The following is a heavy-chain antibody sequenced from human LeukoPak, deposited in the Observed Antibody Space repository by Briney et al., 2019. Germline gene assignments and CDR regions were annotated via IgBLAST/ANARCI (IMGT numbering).Heavy chain of an antibody. CDR1: GFTFSSYG. D-gene: IGHD2-2*01. V-gene: IGHV3-30*18. J-gene: IGHJ6*02. CDR2: ISYDGSNK. Sequence: GGSLRLSCAASGFTFSSYGMHWVRQAPGKGLEWVAVISYDGSNKYYADSVKGRFTISRDNSKNTLYLQMNSLRAEDTAVYYCAKDKRPIVVVPAAADVWGQGTTVTVSS. CDR3: AKDKRPIVVVPAAADV.